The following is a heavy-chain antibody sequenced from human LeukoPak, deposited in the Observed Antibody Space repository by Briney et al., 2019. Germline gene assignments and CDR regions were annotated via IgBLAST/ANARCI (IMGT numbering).Heavy chain of an antibody. D-gene: IGHD3-3*02. V-gene: IGHV3-66*01. J-gene: IGHJ4*02. CDR3: ARVQKDLLATDY. CDR1: GFTVSSNY. CDR2: IYSDGST. Sequence: GGSLRLSCAASGFTVSSNYMSWVRQAPGKGLEWVSVIYSDGSTYYADSVKGRFTISRDNSKNTLYLQMNSLRAEDTAVYYCARVQKDLLATDYWGQGTLVTVSS.